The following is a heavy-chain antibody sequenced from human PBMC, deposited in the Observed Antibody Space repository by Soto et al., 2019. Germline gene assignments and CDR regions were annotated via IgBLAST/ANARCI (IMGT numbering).Heavy chain of an antibody. Sequence: QVQLVQSGAEVKKPGASVKVSCKAYGYTFTSYAMHWVRQAPGQRLEWMGWINAGNGNTKYSQKFQGRVTITRDTSASTAYMELSSLRSEDTAVYYCARDPGYSYADYWGQGTLVTVSS. CDR2: INAGNGNT. CDR1: GYTFTSYA. V-gene: IGHV1-3*01. D-gene: IGHD5-18*01. CDR3: ARDPGYSYADY. J-gene: IGHJ4*02.